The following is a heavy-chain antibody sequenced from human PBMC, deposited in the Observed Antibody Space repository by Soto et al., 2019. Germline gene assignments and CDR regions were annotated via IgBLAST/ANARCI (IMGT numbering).Heavy chain of an antibody. CDR3: ARVYCSGGSCYSPSTTFDY. CDR2: IYYSGST. D-gene: IGHD2-15*01. Sequence: SETLSLTCTVSGGSISSYYWSWIRQPPGKGLEWIGYIYYSGSTNYNPSLKSRVTISVDTSKNQFSLKLSSVTAADTAVYYCARVYCSGGSCYSPSTTFDYWGQGTLVTVSS. V-gene: IGHV4-59*08. J-gene: IGHJ4*02. CDR1: GGSISSYY.